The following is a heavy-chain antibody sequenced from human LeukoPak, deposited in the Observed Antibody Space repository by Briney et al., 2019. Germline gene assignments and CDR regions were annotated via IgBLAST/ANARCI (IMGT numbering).Heavy chain of an antibody. J-gene: IGHJ5*02. CDR2: MKQDGSEK. CDR3: ARASDPWLQLT. CDR1: GFTFSNYW. V-gene: IGHV3-7*05. D-gene: IGHD5-24*01. Sequence: GGSLRLSCAASGFTFSNYWMIWVRQAPGKGLEWVGNMKQDGSEKRYADSVRGRFSISRDNAQTSLYLQINSLRAEDTAVYYCARASDPWLQLTWGQGTLVTVSS.